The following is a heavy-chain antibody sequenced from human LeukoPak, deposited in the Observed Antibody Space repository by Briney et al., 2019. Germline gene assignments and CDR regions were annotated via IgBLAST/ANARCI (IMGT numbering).Heavy chain of an antibody. CDR1: GGTFSSYA. V-gene: IGHV1-69*06. CDR2: IIPIFGTA. CDR3: ASRPVAGTGYYYYYYMDV. Sequence: AASVKVSCKASGGTFSSYAISWVRQAPGQGLEWMGGIIPIFGTANYAQKFQGRVTITADKSTSTAYMELSSLRSEDTAVYYCASRPVAGTGYYYYYYMDVWGKGTTVTVSS. D-gene: IGHD6-19*01. J-gene: IGHJ6*03.